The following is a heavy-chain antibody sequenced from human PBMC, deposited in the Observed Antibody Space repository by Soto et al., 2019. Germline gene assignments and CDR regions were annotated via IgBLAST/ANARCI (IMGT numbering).Heavy chain of an antibody. J-gene: IGHJ4*02. CDR3: ARPVEMATISRSYLFY. CDR2: IIPIFGTA. V-gene: IGHV1-69*13. Sequence: SVKVSCKASGGTFSNYAMNWVRQAPGQGLEWMGGIIPIFGTANYAQKFQGRVTITADESTSTAYLDLSRLRSEDTAVYYCARPVEMATISRSYLFYWGQGTLVTVSS. CDR1: GGTFSNYA. D-gene: IGHD5-12*01.